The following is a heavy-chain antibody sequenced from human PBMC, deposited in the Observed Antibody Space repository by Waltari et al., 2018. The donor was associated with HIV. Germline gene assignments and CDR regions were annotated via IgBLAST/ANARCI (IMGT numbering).Heavy chain of an antibody. Sequence: VQLVESGGGLVQPGGSLRLSCAASGFTFSRNTMNWVRQAPGKGLGGLSTNTRDSTTIHYADSVKGRFTISRDNAKNSVFLQMSSLRDEDTAVYYCASARVGTAYFDYWGQGTLVTVSS. CDR2: NTRDSTTI. CDR3: ASARVGTAYFDY. CDR1: GFTFSRNT. V-gene: IGHV3-48*02. J-gene: IGHJ4*02. D-gene: IGHD2-15*01.